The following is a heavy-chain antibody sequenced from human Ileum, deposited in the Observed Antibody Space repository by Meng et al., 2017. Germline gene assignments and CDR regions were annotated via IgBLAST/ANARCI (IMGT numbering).Heavy chain of an antibody. Sequence: SETLSLTCIVSGDSSSTSYWNWIRQPPGKGLEWIGCVYDKGNTNFNPSLQSRLTMSVDTSKKQLTLKLSSVTSEDTAVYYCAGRAVGVRGWIDPWGQGTLVTVSS. V-gene: IGHV4-59*01. J-gene: IGHJ5*02. D-gene: IGHD2-8*01. CDR3: AGRAVGVRGWIDP. CDR2: VYDKGNT. CDR1: GDSSSTSY.